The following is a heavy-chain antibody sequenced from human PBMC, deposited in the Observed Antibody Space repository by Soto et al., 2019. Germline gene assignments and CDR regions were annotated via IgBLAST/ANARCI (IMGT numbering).Heavy chain of an antibody. CDR1: GFTFNNYA. V-gene: IGHV3-23*01. Sequence: GGSLRLSCAASGFTFNNYAMSWVRQAPGKGLEWVSAISGSGGNTYNTDSVKGRFTISRDNSKNTLYLQMNSLRAEDTAVYYCAKGPSTGWYYFDYWGQGTLVTVSS. J-gene: IGHJ4*02. CDR2: ISGSGGNT. D-gene: IGHD6-19*01. CDR3: AKGPSTGWYYFDY.